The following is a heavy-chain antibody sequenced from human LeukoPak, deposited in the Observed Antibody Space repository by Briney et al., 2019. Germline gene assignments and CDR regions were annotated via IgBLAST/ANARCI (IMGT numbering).Heavy chain of an antibody. CDR3: ARSVRGVIKYYMDV. CDR2: IIPIFGTA. V-gene: IGHV1-69*05. D-gene: IGHD3-10*01. J-gene: IGHJ6*03. Sequence: RASVKVSCKASGGTFSSYAISWVRQAPGQGLEWMGGIIPIFGTANYAQKFQGRVTITTDESTSTAYMELSSLSSEDTAVYYCARSVRGVIKYYMDVWGKGPTVTVTS. CDR1: GGTFSSYA.